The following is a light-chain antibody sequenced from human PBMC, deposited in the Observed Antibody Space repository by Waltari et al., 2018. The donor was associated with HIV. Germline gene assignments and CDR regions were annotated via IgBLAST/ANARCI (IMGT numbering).Light chain of an antibody. CDR1: SSNIGTNF. Sequence: QSVLTQPPSVSAAPRQKVTISCSGTSSNIGTNFLSWYQQLPGTAPNLLIYDNNKRPSGIPDRFSGSKSGTSATLGITGLQTGDEADYFCATWDRSLSRVIFGGGTRLTVL. CDR2: DNN. CDR3: ATWDRSLSRVI. J-gene: IGLJ2*01. V-gene: IGLV1-51*01.